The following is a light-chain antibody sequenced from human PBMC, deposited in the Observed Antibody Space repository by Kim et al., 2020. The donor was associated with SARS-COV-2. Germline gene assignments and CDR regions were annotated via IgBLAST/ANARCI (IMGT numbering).Light chain of an antibody. CDR1: GLKNTS. V-gene: IGLV3-1*01. CDR3: QAWDSNTYV. Sequence: SVSPRQTASITCSGDGLKNTSVSWFQQKPGQSPVLVIYQDYKRPSGIPERFSGSNSGNTAILNIIGTQAADEADYYCQAWDSNTYVFGTGTKVTVL. J-gene: IGLJ1*01. CDR2: QDY.